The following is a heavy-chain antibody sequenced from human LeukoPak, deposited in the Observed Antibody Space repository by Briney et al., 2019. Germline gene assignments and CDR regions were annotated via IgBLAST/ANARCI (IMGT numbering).Heavy chain of an antibody. V-gene: IGHV3-11*04. Sequence: GGSLRLSCAASGFTFSDYYMSWIRQAPGKGLEWVSYISSSGSTIYYADSVKGRFTISRDNAKNSLYLQMSSLRAEDTAVYYCARDSRNLWRDYYYMDVWGKGTTVTVSS. D-gene: IGHD1-14*01. CDR3: ARDSRNLWRDYYYMDV. CDR1: GFTFSDYY. J-gene: IGHJ6*03. CDR2: ISSSGSTI.